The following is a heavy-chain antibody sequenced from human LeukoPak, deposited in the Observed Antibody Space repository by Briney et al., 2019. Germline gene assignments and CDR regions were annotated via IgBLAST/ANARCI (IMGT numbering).Heavy chain of an antibody. CDR3: ANDGGKISY. V-gene: IGHV3-33*06. Sequence: PGRSLRLACAASGFTFSSYGMHWVRQAPGKGLEWVAVIWYDGSNKYYADSVKGRFTISRDNSKNTLYLQMNSLRAEDTAVYYCANDGGKISYWGQGTLVTVSS. CDR2: IWYDGSNK. CDR1: GFTFSSYG. D-gene: IGHD2-15*01. J-gene: IGHJ4*02.